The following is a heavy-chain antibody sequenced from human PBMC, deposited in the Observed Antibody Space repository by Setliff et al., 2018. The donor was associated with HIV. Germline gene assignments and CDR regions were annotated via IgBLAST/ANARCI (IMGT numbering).Heavy chain of an antibody. CDR2: VYHSGST. D-gene: IGHD5-18*01. V-gene: IGHV4-38-2*01. J-gene: IGHJ4*02. CDR1: GYSIGSGYY. Sequence: PSETLSLTCVVSGYSIGSGYYWGWIRQTPGEGLEWIGSVYHSGSTYYNPSLKSRITISIDTSKTHFSLRLTSVTAADTAVYYCARLAPAMVYELDYWGPGMLVTVSS. CDR3: ARLAPAMVYELDY.